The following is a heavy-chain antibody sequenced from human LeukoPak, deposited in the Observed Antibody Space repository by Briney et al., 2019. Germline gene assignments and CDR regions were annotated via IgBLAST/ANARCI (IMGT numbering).Heavy chain of an antibody. CDR2: IEHSGST. D-gene: IGHD3-9*01. J-gene: IGHJ6*03. Sequence: SETLSLTCGVYGGSFSGYYWSWVRQPPGKGLEWIGKIEHSGSTNYNPSLKSRVTISVDTSKNQFSLNLSSVTAADTAVYDCAKSAKLVRNYYYYYMDVWGKGTTVTVSS. V-gene: IGHV4-34*01. CDR3: AKSAKLVRNYYYYYMDV. CDR1: GGSFSGYY.